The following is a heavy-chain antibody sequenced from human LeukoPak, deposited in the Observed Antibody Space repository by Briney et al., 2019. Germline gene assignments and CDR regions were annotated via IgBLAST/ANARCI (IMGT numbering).Heavy chain of an antibody. D-gene: IGHD2-8*02. Sequence: GGSLRLSCAASGFTFSSYGMSWVRQAPGKGLEWVANINQDGSEKYYVDSVKGRFTISRDNAKNSVYLQMNSLRAEDTAVYYCARSRSGAYWGQGTLVTVSS. CDR2: INQDGSEK. V-gene: IGHV3-7*01. J-gene: IGHJ4*02. CDR1: GFTFSSYG. CDR3: ARSRSGAY.